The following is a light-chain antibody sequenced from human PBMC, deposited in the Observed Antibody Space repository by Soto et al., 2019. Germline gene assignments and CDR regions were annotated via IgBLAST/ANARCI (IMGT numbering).Light chain of an antibody. V-gene: IGLV4-69*01. J-gene: IGLJ2*01. CDR2: VNSDGSH. CDR3: QTWGTGIHVV. Sequence: QLVLTQSPSASASLGASVKLTCTLSSGHSSYAIAWHQQQPEKGPRYLMKVNSDGSHNKGDGIPDRFSGSSSGAERYLIISSLQSEDEADYHCQTWGTGIHVVFGGGTKVTVL. CDR1: SGHSSYA.